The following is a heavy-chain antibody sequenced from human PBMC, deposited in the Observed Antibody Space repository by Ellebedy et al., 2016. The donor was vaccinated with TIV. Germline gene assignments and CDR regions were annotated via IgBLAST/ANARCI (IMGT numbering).Heavy chain of an antibody. D-gene: IGHD3-10*01. V-gene: IGHV4-39*01. Sequence: SETLSLTCTVSGDSISRSSSYWGWIRQSPQKGLEWIGSIYDTGSTFYNPSLKSRVTISVDTSKSQFSLRLTSVTAADTAVYYCARWFGELLPVRWFDAWGQGTLVTVSS. CDR3: ARWFGELLPVRWFDA. CDR1: GDSISRSSSY. CDR2: IYDTGST. J-gene: IGHJ5*02.